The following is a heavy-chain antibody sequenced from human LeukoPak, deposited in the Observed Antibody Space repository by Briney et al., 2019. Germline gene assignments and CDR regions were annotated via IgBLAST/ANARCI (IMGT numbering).Heavy chain of an antibody. CDR3: AYRNNFEY. V-gene: IGHV3-7*05. J-gene: IGHJ4*02. Sequence: GGSLRLSCTTSGFTFGDYALSWVRQPPGKGLEWVANIKADGSEKYYVGSVKGRFTISRDDAKRTVDLQMDNLRAEDTAIYYCAYRNNFEYWGQGALVTVSS. CDR1: GFTFGDYA. D-gene: IGHD1-26*01. CDR2: IKADGSEK.